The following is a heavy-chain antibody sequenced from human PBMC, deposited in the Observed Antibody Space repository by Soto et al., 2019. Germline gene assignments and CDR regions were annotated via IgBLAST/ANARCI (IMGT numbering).Heavy chain of an antibody. CDR3: VAWGTSTSNP. D-gene: IGHD3-16*01. CDR1: GFIFNTHW. Sequence: GGSLRLSCAASGFIFNTHWMSWVRQAPEKGLEWVAHTKPDGSEKYYVDSAKGRFTISRDNTRNSLYLQMNSLRADDTALYYCVAWGTSTSNPCGQGTLVTVFS. V-gene: IGHV3-7*01. J-gene: IGHJ5*02. CDR2: TKPDGSEK.